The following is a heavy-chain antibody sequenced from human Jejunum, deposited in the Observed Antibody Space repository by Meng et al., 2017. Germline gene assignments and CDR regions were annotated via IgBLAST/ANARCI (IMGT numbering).Heavy chain of an antibody. J-gene: IGHJ5*02. D-gene: IGHD5-12*01. CDR2: ISGRDNTI. Sequence: GGSLRLSCAASGFTFRSYWMSWVRQAPGQWLEWISSISGRDNTIYYADSVKGRFTISRDNAKNSLYLHMDSLRDEDTAVYYCAREAESGYDPGWFDRWGQGTLVTVSS. V-gene: IGHV3-21*04. CDR1: GFTFRSYW. CDR3: AREAESGYDPGWFDR.